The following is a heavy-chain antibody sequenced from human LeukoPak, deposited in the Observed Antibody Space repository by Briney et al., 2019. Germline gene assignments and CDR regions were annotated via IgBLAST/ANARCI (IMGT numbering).Heavy chain of an antibody. D-gene: IGHD5-18*01. V-gene: IGHV3-11*01. J-gene: IGHJ5*02. CDR1: GFTVSSNY. CDR2: ISSSGSTI. Sequence: GGSLRLSCAASGFTVSSNYMSWVRQAPGKGLEWVSYISSSGSTIYYADSVKGRFTISRDNSKNTLYLQMNSLRAEDTAVYYCAKDFAAMGLAWGQGTLVTVSS. CDR3: AKDFAAMGLA.